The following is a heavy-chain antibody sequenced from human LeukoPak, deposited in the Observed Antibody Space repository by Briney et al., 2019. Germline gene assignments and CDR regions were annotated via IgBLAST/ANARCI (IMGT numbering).Heavy chain of an antibody. J-gene: IGHJ4*02. CDR3: AKDPGASYYDSSGYYPSSIDY. CDR2: ISYDGGNK. CDR1: GFTFSSYG. Sequence: PGRSLGLSCAASGFTFSSYGMHWVRQAPGKGLEWVAVISYDGGNKSYADSVKGRFTISRDNSKNTLHLQMNSLRAEDTAVYYCAKDPGASYYDSSGYYPSSIDYWGQGTLVTVPS. D-gene: IGHD3-22*01. V-gene: IGHV3-30*18.